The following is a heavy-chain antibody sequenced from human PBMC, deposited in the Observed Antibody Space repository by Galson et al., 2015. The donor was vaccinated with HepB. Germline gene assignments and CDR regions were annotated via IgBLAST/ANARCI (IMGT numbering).Heavy chain of an antibody. CDR1: AFAFSSYA. Sequence: SLRLSCAASAFAFSSYAIHWVRQAPGKGLEWVTLISHEGSSKYYADSVKGRFTVSRDNSKNTLYLQMNSLRPEDTAVYYCARDPQGYYYYGMDVWGQGTTVTVSS. CDR2: ISHEGSSK. CDR3: ARDPQGYYYYGMDV. J-gene: IGHJ6*02. V-gene: IGHV3-30-3*01.